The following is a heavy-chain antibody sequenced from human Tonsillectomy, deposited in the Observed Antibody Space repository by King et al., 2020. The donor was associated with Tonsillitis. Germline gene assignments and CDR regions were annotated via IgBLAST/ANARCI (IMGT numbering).Heavy chain of an antibody. Sequence: VQLVESGGDLVQPGGSLRLSCAAPGFTFSSYNMNWVRQAPGKGLEWVSYISTGSGTIYYADSVKGRFTISRDKAKNSLYLQMNSLRAEDTAVYYGARDGLDYYSYMDVWGKGTTVTVSS. CDR3: ARDGLDYYSYMDV. CDR2: ISTGSGTI. CDR1: GFTFSSYN. J-gene: IGHJ6*03. V-gene: IGHV3-48*01.